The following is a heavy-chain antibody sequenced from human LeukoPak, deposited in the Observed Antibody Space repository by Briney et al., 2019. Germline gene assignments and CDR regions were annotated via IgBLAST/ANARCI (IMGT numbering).Heavy chain of an antibody. J-gene: IGHJ4*02. CDR2: MNTEGGET. V-gene: IGHV3-74*01. D-gene: IGHD1-26*01. CDR3: ARDEKIVGASGQDY. CDR1: GFTFGSYW. Sequence: GGSLRLSFASSGFTFGSYWMHGVGQAPGKGRVGVSRMNTEGGETIYADSVKGRFTISRDNAKNTLFLQMNSLRAEDTAVYYCARDEKIVGASGQDYWGQGTLVTVSS.